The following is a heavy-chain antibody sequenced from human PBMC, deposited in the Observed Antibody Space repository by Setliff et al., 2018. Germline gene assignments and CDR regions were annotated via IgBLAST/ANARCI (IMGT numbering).Heavy chain of an antibody. Sequence: SLRLSCAASGFTFSSYGMHWVRQAPGKGLEWVAFIRYDGSNKYYADSVKGRFTISRDNSKNTLYLQMNSLRAEDTAVYYCAKDRRSSSGLAVPYYYYGMDVWGQGTTVTVSS. D-gene: IGHD3-22*01. V-gene: IGHV3-30*02. J-gene: IGHJ6*02. CDR3: AKDRRSSSGLAVPYYYYGMDV. CDR2: IRYDGSNK. CDR1: GFTFSSYG.